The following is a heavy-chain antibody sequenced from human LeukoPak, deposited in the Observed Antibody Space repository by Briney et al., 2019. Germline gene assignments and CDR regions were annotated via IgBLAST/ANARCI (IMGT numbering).Heavy chain of an antibody. Sequence: SETLSLTCTDSGGSISSYYWSWLRQPAGKGLEWIGRIYTSGSTNYNPSLTSRVTMSVDTSKNQFSLKLSSVTAADTAVYYCARLGDLEPYYFDYWGQGTLVTVSS. V-gene: IGHV4-4*07. CDR3: ARLGDLEPYYFDY. D-gene: IGHD1-26*01. CDR1: GGSISSYY. CDR2: IYTSGST. J-gene: IGHJ4*02.